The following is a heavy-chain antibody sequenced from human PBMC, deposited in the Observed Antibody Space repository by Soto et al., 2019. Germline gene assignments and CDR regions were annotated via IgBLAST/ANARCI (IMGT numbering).Heavy chain of an antibody. V-gene: IGHV3-23*01. D-gene: IGHD3-10*01. CDR3: ARDAISMVRGTKNWFDP. J-gene: IGHJ5*02. CDR1: GXTISDYA. CDR2: ISGSAIAT. Sequence: GSLRLTGAASGXTISDYAMSWVRQAPGKGLEWVSAISGSAIATYYADSVKGRFTISRDNSKNTLYLQMNRLRADDTAVYYCARDAISMVRGTKNWFDPWGQGTLGTVS.